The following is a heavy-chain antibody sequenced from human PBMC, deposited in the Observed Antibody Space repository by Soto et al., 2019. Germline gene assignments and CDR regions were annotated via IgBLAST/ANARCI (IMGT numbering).Heavy chain of an antibody. CDR2: ISGYNGNT. J-gene: IGHJ4*02. CDR1: GGTFTSYA. CDR3: AREPLFGYLEN. V-gene: IGHV1-18*04. Sequence: QVRLVQSGAEVKKPESSVKVSCKASGGTFTSYAITWVRQAPGQGLEWMGKISGYNGNTDYSEKFQGRVTMTTDTSTSTAYMELRSLRSDDTAVYFCAREPLFGYLENWGQGTPVTVSS. D-gene: IGHD3-3*02.